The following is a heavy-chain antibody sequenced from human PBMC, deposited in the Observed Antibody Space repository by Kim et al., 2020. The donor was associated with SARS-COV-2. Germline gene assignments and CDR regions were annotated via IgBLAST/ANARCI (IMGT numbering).Heavy chain of an antibody. D-gene: IGHD6-19*01. CDR3: ARGHSIAVARFYYYGMDV. V-gene: IGHV4-34*01. J-gene: IGHJ6*02. Sequence: SETLSLTCAVYGGSFSGYYWSWIRQPPGKGLEWIGEINHSGSTNYNPSLKSRVTISVDTSKNQFSLKLSSVTAADTAVYYCARGHSIAVARFYYYGMDVWGQGTTVTVSS. CDR2: INHSGST. CDR1: GGSFSGYY.